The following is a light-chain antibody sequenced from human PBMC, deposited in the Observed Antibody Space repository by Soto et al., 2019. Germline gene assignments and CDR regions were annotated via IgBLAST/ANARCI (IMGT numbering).Light chain of an antibody. CDR2: EVS. J-gene: IGLJ1*01. CDR1: SSDVGAHNF. CDR3: SSYAGSNNYV. Sequence: LTQPPSASGSPGQSVTISCTGTSSDVGAHNFVSWHQQHPGKAPQLMVYEVSKRPSGVPDRFSGSKSGNTASLTVSGLQAEDEADYYCSSYAGSNNYVFGTGTKVTVL. V-gene: IGLV2-8*01.